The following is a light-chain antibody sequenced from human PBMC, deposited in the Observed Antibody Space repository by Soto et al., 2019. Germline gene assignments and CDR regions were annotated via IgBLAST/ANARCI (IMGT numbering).Light chain of an antibody. Sequence: EIVMTQSPATLSVSPGERATLSCWASQSVRSNLAWYQQKPGQAPRLLIYGASTRATGIPARFSGSGSGTEFTLTISTLQSEDFAVYYCQQYNTWPPYTFAQGTKLEIK. CDR3: QQYNTWPPYT. V-gene: IGKV3-15*01. J-gene: IGKJ2*01. CDR2: GAS. CDR1: QSVRSN.